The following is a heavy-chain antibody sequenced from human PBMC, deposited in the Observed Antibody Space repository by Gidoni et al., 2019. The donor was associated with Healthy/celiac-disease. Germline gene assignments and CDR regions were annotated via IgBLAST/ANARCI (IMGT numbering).Heavy chain of an antibody. Sequence: QVQLVQSGAEVKKPGASVKVSCKASGYTFTSYGISWVRQAPGQGLEWMGWISAYNGNTNYAQKLQGRVTMTTDTSTSTAYMELRSLRSDDTAVYYCARELGYCSGGSCPPYYYGMDVWGQGTTVTVSS. CDR3: ARELGYCSGGSCPPYYYGMDV. D-gene: IGHD2-15*01. J-gene: IGHJ6*02. CDR2: ISAYNGNT. CDR1: GYTFTSYG. V-gene: IGHV1-18*01.